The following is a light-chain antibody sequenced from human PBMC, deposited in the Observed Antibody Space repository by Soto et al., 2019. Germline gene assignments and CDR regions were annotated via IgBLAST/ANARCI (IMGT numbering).Light chain of an antibody. CDR3: QSYDSSREV. CDR2: DNN. Sequence: QSVLTQPPSVSGAPGQRVTISCTGSSSNIGAGYDVHWYQQLPGTAPKLLIYDNNNRPSGVPDRFSGSKSGTSASLAITGLQAEDEADYYCQSYDSSREVFGGGTKLTVL. J-gene: IGLJ2*01. V-gene: IGLV1-40*01. CDR1: SSNIGAGYD.